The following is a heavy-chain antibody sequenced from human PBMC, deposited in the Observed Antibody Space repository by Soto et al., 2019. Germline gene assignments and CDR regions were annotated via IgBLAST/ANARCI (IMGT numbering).Heavy chain of an antibody. V-gene: IGHV3-15*01. J-gene: IGHJ6*02. CDR1: GLTSRRAW. D-gene: IGHD2-2*02. Sequence: EVQLVESGGGFVKPGGSLRLSCATSGLTSRRAWMDWVRQAPGKGLEWVGRIRTKADGGTADYAAPVKGRFTISRDDSTDILYLQMNSLKTEDTAVYYCTTGGYCTSTSCYRGYYYLGLNVWGQGTTVTVSS. CDR3: TTGGYCTSTSCYRGYYYLGLNV. CDR2: IRTKADGGTA.